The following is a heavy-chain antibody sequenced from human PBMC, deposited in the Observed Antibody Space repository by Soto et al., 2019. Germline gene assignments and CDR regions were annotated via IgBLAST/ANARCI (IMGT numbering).Heavy chain of an antibody. CDR1: GFTFSRYG. Sequence: EVQLVESGGGLVKPGGSLRLSCAASGFTFSRYGMNWVRQAPGKGLELVSSISGLSSYIYYADSVKGRFTVSRDNAKNSLYVQMNSLRAEDTAVYYCARDPQRRLADSSYYGMDVWGHGTTVIVSS. D-gene: IGHD6-19*01. J-gene: IGHJ6*02. CDR3: ARDPQRRLADSSYYGMDV. V-gene: IGHV3-21*02. CDR2: ISGLSSYI.